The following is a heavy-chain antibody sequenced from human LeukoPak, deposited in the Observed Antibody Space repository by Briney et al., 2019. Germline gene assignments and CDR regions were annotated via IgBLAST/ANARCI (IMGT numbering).Heavy chain of an antibody. CDR3: ARRAIVYHISADAFDI. CDR2: IYPGHSDT. Sequence: GESLKISCKGSGYSFSSYWIGWVRQMPGKGLEWMGIIYPGHSDTKYSPSFQGQVTISADKSISTAYLQWSSLKASDTAMYYCARRAIVYHISADAFDIWGQGTVVTVSS. D-gene: IGHD3-9*01. J-gene: IGHJ3*02. CDR1: GYSFSSYW. V-gene: IGHV5-51*01.